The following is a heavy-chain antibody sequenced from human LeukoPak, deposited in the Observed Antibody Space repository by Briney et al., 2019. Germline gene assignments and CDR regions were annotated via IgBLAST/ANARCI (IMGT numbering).Heavy chain of an antibody. CDR1: GYTFTSYD. CDR3: ATMAGRGSSWFGDAFDI. Sequence: ASVKVSCKASGYTFTSYDINWVRQATGQGLEWMGWMNPNSGNTGYAQKFQGRVTMTRNTSISTAYMELSSLRSEDTAVYYCATMAGRGSSWFGDAFDIWGQGTMVTVSS. J-gene: IGHJ3*02. CDR2: MNPNSGNT. D-gene: IGHD6-13*01. V-gene: IGHV1-8*01.